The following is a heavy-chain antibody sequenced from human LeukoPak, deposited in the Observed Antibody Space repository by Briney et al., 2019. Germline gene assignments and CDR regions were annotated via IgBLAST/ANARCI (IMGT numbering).Heavy chain of an antibody. J-gene: IGHJ4*02. CDR1: GFTFSCYA. CDR2: IWYDGSNK. CDR3: ARGDYSSGWYDPFDY. V-gene: IGHV3-33*08. D-gene: IGHD6-19*01. Sequence: PGGSLRLSCSASGFTFSCYAMHWVRQAPGKGLEWVAVIWYDGSNKYYADSVKGRFTISRDNSKNTLYLQMNSLRAEDTAVYYCARGDYSSGWYDPFDYWGQGTLVTVSS.